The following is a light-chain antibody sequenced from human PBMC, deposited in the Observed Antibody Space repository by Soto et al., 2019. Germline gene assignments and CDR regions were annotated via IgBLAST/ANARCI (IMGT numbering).Light chain of an antibody. V-gene: IGKV2D-29*02. CDR2: EVS. J-gene: IGKJ5*01. Sequence: DVVMTQTPLSLSVAPGQPASISCKSSQSLLHITGETFLFWYLQKPGQSPQLLIYEVSTRVSGVPDRFSGSGSGTDFTLEISRVETDDVGIYYCRQSTQLPPAFGQGTRLGIE. CDR1: QSLLHITGETF. CDR3: RQSTQLPPA.